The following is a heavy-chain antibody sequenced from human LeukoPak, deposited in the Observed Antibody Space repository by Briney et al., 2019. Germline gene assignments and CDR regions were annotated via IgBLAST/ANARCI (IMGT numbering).Heavy chain of an antibody. J-gene: IGHJ5*02. CDR2: IYTSGST. V-gene: IGHV4-4*07. CDR1: GGSISSYY. CDR3: AREYMVRGVIWFDP. Sequence: SETLSLTCTVSGGSISSYYWSWIRQPAGKGLEWIGRIYTSGSTNYNPSLKSRVTMSVDTSKNQFSLKLSSVTAADTAVYYCAREYMVRGVIWFDPWGQGTLVTVSS. D-gene: IGHD3-10*01.